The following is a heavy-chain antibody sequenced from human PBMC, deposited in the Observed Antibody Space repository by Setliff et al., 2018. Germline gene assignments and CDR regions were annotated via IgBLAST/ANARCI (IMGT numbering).Heavy chain of an antibody. CDR2: IKRKTDGGTT. V-gene: IGHV3-15*01. J-gene: IGHJ6*03. CDR3: MSTPSGTYSTYYYYYNMDV. D-gene: IGHD3-10*01. CDR1: GFTFSNAW. Sequence: LRLSCAASGFTFSNAWMSWVRQAPGKGLEWVGQIKRKTDGGTTDYAAPVKGRFIISRDDSKRTLYLQMNSLKNEDTALYYCMSTPSGTYSTYYYYYNMDVWGKGTQVTVSS.